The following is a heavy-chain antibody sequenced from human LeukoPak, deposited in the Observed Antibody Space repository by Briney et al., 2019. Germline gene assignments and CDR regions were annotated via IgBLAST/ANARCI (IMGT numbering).Heavy chain of an antibody. CDR2: ISGSGGST. D-gene: IGHD5-24*01. Sequence: GGSLRPSCAASGFTFSSYAMSWVRQAPVKGLEWVSAISGSGGSTYYADSVKGRFTISRDNSKNTLYLQMNSLRAEDTAVYYCAKDLGEWLAPIDYWGQGTLVTVSS. CDR3: AKDLGEWLAPIDY. V-gene: IGHV3-23*01. J-gene: IGHJ4*02. CDR1: GFTFSSYA.